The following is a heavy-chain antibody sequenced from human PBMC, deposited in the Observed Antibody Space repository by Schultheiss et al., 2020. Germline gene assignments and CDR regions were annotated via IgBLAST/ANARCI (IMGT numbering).Heavy chain of an antibody. CDR1: GFTFSRSA. Sequence: GGSLRLSCAASGFTFSRSAMSWVRQAPDKGLVWVSAVSTSGSNTYYADSVKGRFTISRDISKNTLYLQMNSLRAEDTAVYYCAKDRCSSDNCLLGMDVWGQGTTV. J-gene: IGHJ6*02. CDR3: AKDRCSSDNCLLGMDV. D-gene: IGHD2-2*01. CDR2: VSTSGSNT. V-gene: IGHV3-23*01.